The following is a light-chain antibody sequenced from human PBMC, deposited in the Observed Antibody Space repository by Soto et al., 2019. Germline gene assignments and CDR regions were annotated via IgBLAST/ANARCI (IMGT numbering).Light chain of an antibody. CDR3: HQYGSSPRT. CDR1: QSVSSNY. J-gene: IGKJ1*01. CDR2: AAA. V-gene: IGKV3-20*01. Sequence: ESVLTQSPGTLSLSPGDRATLSCRAGQSVSSNYLAWYQQNPGQAPRLLIYAAAIRAPGIPDRFSGSGSGTDFTLTIRRLEPEDFAMYFCHQYGSSPRTFGQGTKVEIK.